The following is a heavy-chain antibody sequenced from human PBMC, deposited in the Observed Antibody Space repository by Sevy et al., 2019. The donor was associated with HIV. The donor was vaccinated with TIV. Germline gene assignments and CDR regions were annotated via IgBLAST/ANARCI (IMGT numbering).Heavy chain of an antibody. V-gene: IGHV4-30-4*01. CDR2: IYYSGST. J-gene: IGHJ4*02. Sequence: SETLSLTCTVSGGSISSGDYYWSWIRQPPGKGLEWIGYIYYSGSTYYNPSLKSRVTISVDTSKNQFSLKLSSVTAADTAVYYCVRGGRASGYYSEGEFDYWGQGTLVTVSS. CDR3: VRGGRASGYYSEGEFDY. CDR1: GGSISSGDYY. D-gene: IGHD3-22*01.